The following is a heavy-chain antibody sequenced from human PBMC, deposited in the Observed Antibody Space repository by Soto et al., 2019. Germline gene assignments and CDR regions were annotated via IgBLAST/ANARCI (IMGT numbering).Heavy chain of an antibody. CDR3: ATDHPYSSSWFLY. CDR1: GNSFTTYY. J-gene: IGHJ4*02. D-gene: IGHD6-13*01. CDR2: FDPEDGET. V-gene: IGHV1-24*01. Sequence: ASVKVSCKASGNSFTTYYMHWVRQAPGKGLEWMGGFDPEDGETIYAQKFQGRVTMTEDTSTDTAYMELSSLRSEDTAVYYCATDHPYSSSWFLYWGQGTLVTVSS.